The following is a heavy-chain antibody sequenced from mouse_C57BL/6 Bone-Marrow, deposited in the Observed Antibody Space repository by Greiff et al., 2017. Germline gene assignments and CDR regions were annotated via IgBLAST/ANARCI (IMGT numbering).Heavy chain of an antibody. CDR2: IYPTSGRT. Sequence: QVQLKQPGAELVKPGASVKMSCKASGYTFTSYWITWVKQRPGQGLEWIGDIYPTSGRTNYNEKFKSKAILAVDTSSNTAYMQRSSLTSEDSAVFYCARSGPLGRSCDYWGQGTTLTVSS. J-gene: IGHJ2*01. CDR1: GYTFTSYW. V-gene: IGHV1-55*01. CDR3: ARSGPLGRSCDY. D-gene: IGHD4-1*01.